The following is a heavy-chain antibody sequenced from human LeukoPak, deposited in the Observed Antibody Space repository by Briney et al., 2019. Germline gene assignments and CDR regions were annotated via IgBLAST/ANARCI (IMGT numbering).Heavy chain of an antibody. Sequence: ASVKVSCKASGGTFSIYAISWVRQAPGQGLEWMGGIIPIYGTANYAQKFQGRVTITADESTSTAYMELSSLRSEDTAVYYCASGVQDIVATVNYYYGMDVWGQGTTVTVSS. CDR2: IIPIYGTA. D-gene: IGHD5-12*01. CDR1: GGTFSIYA. J-gene: IGHJ6*02. CDR3: ASGVQDIVATVNYYYGMDV. V-gene: IGHV1-69*13.